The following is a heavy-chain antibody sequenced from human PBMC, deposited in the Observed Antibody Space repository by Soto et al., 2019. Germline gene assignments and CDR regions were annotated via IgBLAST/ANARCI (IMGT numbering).Heavy chain of an antibody. CDR1: GYSISSASY. Sequence: PSETLSLTCTVSGYSISSASYWAWIRQPPGKGPEWIASSYHGGTTFYNPSLKSRITISVDTSNNQFSLKLTSVTAADTAVYYCARVHVMVVAGSTFDYWGHGTLVTASS. D-gene: IGHD6-19*01. CDR3: ARVHVMVVAGSTFDY. J-gene: IGHJ4*01. V-gene: IGHV4-38-2*02. CDR2: SYHGGTT.